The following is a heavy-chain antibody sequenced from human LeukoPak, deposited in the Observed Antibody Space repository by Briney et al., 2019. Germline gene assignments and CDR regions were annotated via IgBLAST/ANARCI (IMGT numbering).Heavy chain of an antibody. CDR3: ARGTPITPYYDFWTEPRYWFDP. CDR2: MNPNSGNT. CDR1: GYTFTSYD. V-gene: IGHV1-8*03. J-gene: IGHJ5*02. Sequence: ASVKVSCKASGYTFTSYDINWVRQATGQGLEWMGWMNPNSGNTGYAQKFQGRVTITRNTSISTAYMELSSLRSEDTAVYYCARGTPITPYYDFWTEPRYWFDPWGQGTLVTVSS. D-gene: IGHD3-3*01.